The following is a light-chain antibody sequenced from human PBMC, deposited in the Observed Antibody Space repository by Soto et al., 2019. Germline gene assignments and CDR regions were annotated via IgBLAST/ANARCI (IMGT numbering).Light chain of an antibody. J-gene: IGKJ5*01. CDR3: QQLNYWPRIT. V-gene: IGKV3D-20*02. CDR2: GAS. CDR1: QSVSRSY. Sequence: EIVLTQSPGTLSLSPWDRATLSCRASQSVSRSYLGWYQQKPGQAPRLLMYGASIRAAGVPDRFSGSGSGTDFTLTISSLQSEDFAVYYCQQLNYWPRITFGQGTRLEIK.